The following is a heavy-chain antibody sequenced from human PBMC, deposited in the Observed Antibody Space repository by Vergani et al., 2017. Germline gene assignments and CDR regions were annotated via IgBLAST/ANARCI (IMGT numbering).Heavy chain of an antibody. CDR1: GSSISSYY. D-gene: IGHD2-2*01. V-gene: IGHV4-59*01. CDR3: ARDRVPAARLNWFDP. J-gene: IGHJ5*02. Sequence: QVQLQESGPGLVKPSETLSLTCTVSGSSISSYYWSWIRQPPGKGLEWIGYIYYSGSTNYNPSLKSRVTISVDTSKNQFSLKLSSVTAADTAVYYCARDRVPAARLNWFDPWGQGTLVTVSS. CDR2: IYYSGST.